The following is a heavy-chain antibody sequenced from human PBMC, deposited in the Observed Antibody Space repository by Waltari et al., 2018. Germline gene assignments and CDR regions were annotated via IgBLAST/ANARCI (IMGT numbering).Heavy chain of an antibody. CDR3: ARHYGDTDDDAFDI. Sequence: EVQLVESGGGLIQPGGSLRLSCAASGFTVSSNYMSWVRQAPGKGLEWVSVIYSGGRTYYADSVKGRFTISRDNSKNTLYLQMNSLRAEDTAVYYCARHYGDTDDDAFDIWGQGTMVTVSS. V-gene: IGHV3-53*01. CDR1: GFTVSSNY. D-gene: IGHD4-17*01. CDR2: IYSGGRT. J-gene: IGHJ3*02.